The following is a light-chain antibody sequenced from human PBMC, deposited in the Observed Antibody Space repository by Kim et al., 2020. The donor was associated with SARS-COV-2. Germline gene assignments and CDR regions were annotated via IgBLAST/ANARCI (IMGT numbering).Light chain of an antibody. CDR1: QSVRSN. CDR2: GAS. CDR3: QQYNNWPPT. V-gene: IGKV3-15*01. J-gene: IGKJ4*01. Sequence: VSPGESAARACRASQSVRSNLAWYQQKPGQAPRLLICGASTRATGIPARFSGSGSGTEFTLTISSLQSEDFAVYYCQQYNNWPPTFGGGTKVDIK.